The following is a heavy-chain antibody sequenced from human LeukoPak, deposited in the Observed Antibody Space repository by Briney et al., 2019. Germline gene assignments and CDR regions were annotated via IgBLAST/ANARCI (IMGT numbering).Heavy chain of an antibody. CDR1: GFTFTTYG. J-gene: IGHJ5*02. V-gene: IGHV3-48*01. D-gene: IGHD1-26*01. CDR2: LSGRSNSI. Sequence: HAGGSLRLSCGASGFTFTTYGMNWLRQAPGKGLEWVSYLSGRSNSIYYAESVKGRFTISRDNSKNTLYLQMNSLRVEDTAVYYCARGSGNYYNWFDPWGQGTLVTVSS. CDR3: ARGSGNYYNWFDP.